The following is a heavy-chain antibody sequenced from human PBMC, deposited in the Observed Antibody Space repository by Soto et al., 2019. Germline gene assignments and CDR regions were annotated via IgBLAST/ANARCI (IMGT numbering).Heavy chain of an antibody. CDR2: ISAYNGNT. CDR1: GYTFTSYG. J-gene: IGHJ6*02. Sequence: QVQLVQSGAEVKKPGASVKVSCKASGYTFTSYGISWVRQAPGQGLEWMGWISAYNGNTNYAQKLQGRVTMTTDTATSTAYIELRRLRSDDTAVYYCARDRGAYGMDVWGQGTTVTVSS. V-gene: IGHV1-18*01. CDR3: ARDRGAYGMDV.